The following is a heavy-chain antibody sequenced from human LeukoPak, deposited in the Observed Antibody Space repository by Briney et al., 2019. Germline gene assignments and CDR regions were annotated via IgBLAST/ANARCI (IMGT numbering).Heavy chain of an antibody. CDR3: ARGRYTAMDDY. CDR1: GFTFSSYS. CDR2: ISSSSSTI. V-gene: IGHV3-48*01. D-gene: IGHD5-18*01. J-gene: IGHJ4*02. Sequence: GGSLRLSCAASGFTFSSYSMNWVRQPPGKGLEWVSYISSSSSTIYYAASVKGRFTNSRENAKNSLYLQMNSLRAEDTAVYYCARGRYTAMDDYWGQGTLVTVSS.